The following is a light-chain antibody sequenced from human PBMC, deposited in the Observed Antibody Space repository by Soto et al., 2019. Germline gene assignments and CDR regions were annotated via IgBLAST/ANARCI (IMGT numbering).Light chain of an antibody. Sequence: QSALTQPASVSGSPGQSITISCTGTSSDVAGYNYVSWYQQHPGEAPKLMIYDVSNRPSGVSNRFSGSKSGNTASLTISGLQAEDEADYYCSSYTSSSTVVFGGGTKLTVL. CDR3: SSYTSSSTVV. CDR1: SSDVAGYNY. V-gene: IGLV2-14*01. CDR2: DVS. J-gene: IGLJ2*01.